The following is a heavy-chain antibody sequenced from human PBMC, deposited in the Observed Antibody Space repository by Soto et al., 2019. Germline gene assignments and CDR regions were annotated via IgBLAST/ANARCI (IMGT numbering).Heavy chain of an antibody. CDR3: TTDVWTYGARDY. Sequence: GGSLRLSCAASEFTFSNYAMHWVRQAPGKGLQWLAVISYDGNNKYYADSVEGRFTISRDDSRNTLYLQINSLKAEDTGVYYCTTDVWTYGARDYWGQGTLVTVSS. CDR1: EFTFSNYA. D-gene: IGHD1-7*01. V-gene: IGHV3-30*03. J-gene: IGHJ4*02. CDR2: ISYDGNNK.